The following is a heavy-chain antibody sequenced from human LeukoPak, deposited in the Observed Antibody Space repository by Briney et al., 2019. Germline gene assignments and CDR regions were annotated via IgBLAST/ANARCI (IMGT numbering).Heavy chain of an antibody. CDR2: IRYDGRNK. CDR3: AKDPAYYGSGSYYNDY. V-gene: IGHV3-30*02. Sequence: GGSLRLSCAASGFTFSNYGMHWVRQAPGKGLEWVGFIRYDGRNKYYADFVKGRFTISRDNSKNTLYLQMNSLRAEDTAVYYCAKDPAYYGSGSYYNDYWGQGTLVTVSS. J-gene: IGHJ4*02. CDR1: GFTFSNYG. D-gene: IGHD3-10*01.